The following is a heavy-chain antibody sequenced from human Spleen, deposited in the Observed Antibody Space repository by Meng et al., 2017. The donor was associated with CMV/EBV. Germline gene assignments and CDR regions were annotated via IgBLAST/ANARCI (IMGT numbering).Heavy chain of an antibody. V-gene: IGHV3-21*01. CDR3: ARDQCSSTSCYQYYYYGMDV. Sequence: GESLKISCAASGFTFSSYSMNWVRQAPGKGLGWVSSISSSSSYIYYADSVKGRFTISRDNAKNSLYLQMNSLRAEDTAVYYCARDQCSSTSCYQYYYYGMDVWGQGTTVTVSS. J-gene: IGHJ6*02. CDR1: GFTFSSYS. CDR2: ISSSSSYI. D-gene: IGHD2-2*01.